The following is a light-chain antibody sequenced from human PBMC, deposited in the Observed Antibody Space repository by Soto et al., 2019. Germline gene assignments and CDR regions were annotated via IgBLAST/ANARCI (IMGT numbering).Light chain of an antibody. CDR1: QSITSY. CDR3: QQSYSTLWT. J-gene: IGKJ1*01. V-gene: IGKV1-39*01. CDR2: AAS. Sequence: DIQMTQSPSSLSASVGDRVTITCRASQSITSYVSWYQQKPGKAPELLIYAASSLQTGVPSRFSGSGSGTDFALTISSLQPEDFATYYCQQSYSTLWTFGQGTKVEIK.